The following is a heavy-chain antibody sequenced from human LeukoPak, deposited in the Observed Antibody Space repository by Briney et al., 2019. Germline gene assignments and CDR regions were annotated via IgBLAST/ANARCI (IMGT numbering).Heavy chain of an antibody. D-gene: IGHD2-21*02. CDR2: IYHSGST. J-gene: IGHJ4*02. CDR1: GYSISSGYY. CDR3: ARLAYCGGDCYAGFDY. V-gene: IGHV4-38-2*02. Sequence: SETLSLTCTVSGYSISSGYYWGWIRQPPGKGLEWIGSIYHSGSTYYNPSLKSRVTISVDTSKNQFSLKLSSVTAADTAVYYCARLAYCGGDCYAGFDYWGQGTLVTVSS.